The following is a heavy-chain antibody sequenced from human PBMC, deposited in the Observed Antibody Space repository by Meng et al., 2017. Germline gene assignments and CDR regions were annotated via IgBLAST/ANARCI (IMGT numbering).Heavy chain of an antibody. D-gene: IGHD2-21*02. CDR3: ASDFFRGGDCCG. CDR1: GGSFSGYY. CDR2: INHSGST. V-gene: IGHV4-34*01. J-gene: IGHJ4*02. Sequence: SETLSSTCAVHGGSFSGYYWSWIRQPPGKGLEWIGEINHSGSTNYNPSLKSRVTISVDTSKNQFSLKLNSLTAADTAVYYCASDFFRGGDCCGWGQGTLVTVSS.